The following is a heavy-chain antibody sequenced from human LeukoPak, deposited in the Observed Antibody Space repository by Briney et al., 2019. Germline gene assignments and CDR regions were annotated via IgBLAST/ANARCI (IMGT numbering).Heavy chain of an antibody. Sequence: PGGSLRLSCAASGFTFSSYGMSWVRQAPGKGPEWVLVIISGSGGNTYYADSVKGRFIISRDNSKNTVYLQMNSLRVEDTAVYYCAKGATGTTRVSYDYWGQGTLVTVSS. J-gene: IGHJ4*02. CDR1: GFTFSSYG. CDR3: AKGATGTTRVSYDY. D-gene: IGHD1-1*01. CDR2: IISGSGGNT. V-gene: IGHV3-23*01.